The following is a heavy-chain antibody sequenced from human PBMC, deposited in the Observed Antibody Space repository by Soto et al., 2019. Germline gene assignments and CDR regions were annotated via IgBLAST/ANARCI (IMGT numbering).Heavy chain of an antibody. CDR3: ARDKYDILTGYSDDAFDI. CDR2: ISSSSSYI. CDR1: GFTFSSYS. Sequence: GGSLRLSCAASGFTFSSYSMNWVRQAPGKGLEWVSSISSSSSYIYYAGSVKGRFTISRDNAKNSLYLQMNSLRAEDTAVYYCARDKYDILTGYSDDAFDIWGQGTMVTVSS. J-gene: IGHJ3*02. V-gene: IGHV3-21*01. D-gene: IGHD3-9*01.